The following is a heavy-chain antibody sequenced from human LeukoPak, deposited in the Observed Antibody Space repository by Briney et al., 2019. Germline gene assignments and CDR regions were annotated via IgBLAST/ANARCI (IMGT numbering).Heavy chain of an antibody. Sequence: SETLSLTCAVSGGSISSGGYSWSWIRQPPGKGLEWIGNIYYSGSTYYNPSLKSRVTISIDTSKNQFSLKLSSVTAADTAVYYCARLDGYNEVFDYWGQGTLVTVSS. CDR3: ARLDGYNEVFDY. CDR1: GGSISSGGYS. CDR2: IYYSGST. D-gene: IGHD5-24*01. V-gene: IGHV4-39*07. J-gene: IGHJ4*02.